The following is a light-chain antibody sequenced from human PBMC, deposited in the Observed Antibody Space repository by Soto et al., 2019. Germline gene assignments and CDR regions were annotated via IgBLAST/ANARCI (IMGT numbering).Light chain of an antibody. CDR3: CSYTSNNTYV. CDR1: SSDVGGYNY. Sequence: QSALTQPASLSGSPGHSSTISCTGNSSDVGGYNYVSWYQQHPDKAPKLMIYDVSNRPSGVSNRFSGSKSGNTASLTISALQAEDETDYYCCSYTSNNTYVFGTGTKATVL. CDR2: DVS. J-gene: IGLJ1*01. V-gene: IGLV2-14*01.